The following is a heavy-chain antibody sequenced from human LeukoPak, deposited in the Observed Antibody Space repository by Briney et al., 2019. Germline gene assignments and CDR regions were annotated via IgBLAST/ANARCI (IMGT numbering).Heavy chain of an antibody. J-gene: IGHJ3*02. CDR3: AKVGYDSNAFDI. Sequence: GRSLRLSCAASGFTFSSYAMHWVRQAPGKGLEWVAVISYDGSNKYYADSVKGRFTISRDNSKNTLYLQMNSLRAEDTAVYYCAKVGYDSNAFDIWGQGTMVTVSS. V-gene: IGHV3-30*04. D-gene: IGHD3-22*01. CDR1: GFTFSSYA. CDR2: ISYDGSNK.